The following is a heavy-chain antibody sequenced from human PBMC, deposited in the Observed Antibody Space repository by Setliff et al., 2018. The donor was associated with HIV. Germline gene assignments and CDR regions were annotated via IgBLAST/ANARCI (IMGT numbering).Heavy chain of an antibody. CDR1: GASISSGGYY. J-gene: IGHJ3*01. V-gene: IGHV4-31*03. CDR3: ARGGDYYDSTGARAGFDF. Sequence: NPSETLSLTCTVSGASISSGGYYWSWIRRHPGRGLEFIGYIYHNGITNYNPSLKSRLIMSLDKSKNEISLKLSSVTAADTAAYYCARGGDYYDSTGARAGFDFWGQGTMVTVSS. D-gene: IGHD3-22*01. CDR2: IYHNGIT.